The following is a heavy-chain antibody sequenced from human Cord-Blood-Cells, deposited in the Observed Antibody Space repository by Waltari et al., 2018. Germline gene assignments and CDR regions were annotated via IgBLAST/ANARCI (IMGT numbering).Heavy chain of an antibody. CDR1: GGSFRGYY. Sequence: QVQLQQWGAGLLKPSETLSLTCAVSGGSFRGYYWSWIRTPPGKGLEWIGEINHSGSTNYNPSLKSRVTISVDTSKNQFSLKLSSVTAADTAVYYCATRYCTNGVCYFDYWGQGTLVTVSS. J-gene: IGHJ4*02. CDR2: INHSGST. D-gene: IGHD2-8*01. CDR3: ATRYCTNGVCYFDY. V-gene: IGHV4-34*01.